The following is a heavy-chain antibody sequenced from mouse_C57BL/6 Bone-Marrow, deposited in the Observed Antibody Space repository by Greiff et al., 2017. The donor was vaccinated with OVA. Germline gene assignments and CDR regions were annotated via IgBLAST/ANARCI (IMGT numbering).Heavy chain of an antibody. CDR3: ARGYYGSSYNYAMDY. Sequence: LVESGPELVKPGASVKISCKASGYSFTDYNMNWVKQSNGKSLEWIGVINPNYGTTSYNQKFKGKATLTVDQSSSTAYMQLNSLTSEDSAVYYCARGYYGSSYNYAMDYWGQGTSVTVSS. V-gene: IGHV1-39*01. CDR1: GYSFTDYN. D-gene: IGHD1-1*01. CDR2: INPNYGTT. J-gene: IGHJ4*01.